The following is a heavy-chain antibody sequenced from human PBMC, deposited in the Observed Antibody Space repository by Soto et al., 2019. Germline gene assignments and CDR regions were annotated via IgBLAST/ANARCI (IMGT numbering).Heavy chain of an antibody. Sequence: QVQLVQSGAEVKKPGSSVKVSCKASGGTFSSYAISWVRQAPGQGLEWMGGIIPISGTAIYAQKFQGRVTIAADEATSAVYMGLSSLRSEDTAVYFCARSQGSSTSLEIYYYYYYGMDVWGQGNTVTVSS. D-gene: IGHD2-2*01. CDR2: IIPISGTA. J-gene: IGHJ6*02. V-gene: IGHV1-69*01. CDR1: GGTFSSYA. CDR3: ARSQGSSTSLEIYYYYYYGMDV.